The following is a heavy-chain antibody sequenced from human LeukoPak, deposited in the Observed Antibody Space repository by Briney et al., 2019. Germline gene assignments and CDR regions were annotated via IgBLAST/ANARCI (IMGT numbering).Heavy chain of an antibody. CDR1: GFSFSSYS. CDR2: ITRSSIYT. V-gene: IGHV3-21*01. Sequence: GRSLRPSCAGAGFSFSSYSMTWVRQAPGKGLEWVSSITRSSIYTYYADSVKGRFTISRDNAKKSLYLQMNSLRTEDTAVYYCVRALYDGSGYYSHFDYWGQGTLVTVSS. J-gene: IGHJ4*02. CDR3: VRALYDGSGYYSHFDY. D-gene: IGHD3-22*01.